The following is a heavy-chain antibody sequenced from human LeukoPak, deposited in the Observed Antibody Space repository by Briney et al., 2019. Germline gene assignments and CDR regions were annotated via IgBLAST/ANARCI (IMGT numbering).Heavy chain of an antibody. Sequence: SETLSLTCTVSGGSISSYYWSWIRQPAGKGLEWIGRIYTSGSTNYNPSLKSRVTISVDTSKNQFSLKLSSVTAADTAVYYCARGLHCSSTSCYDGATYFDYWGQGTLVTVSS. CDR2: IYTSGST. CDR3: ARGLHCSSTSCYDGATYFDY. D-gene: IGHD2-2*01. J-gene: IGHJ4*02. CDR1: GGSISSYY. V-gene: IGHV4-4*07.